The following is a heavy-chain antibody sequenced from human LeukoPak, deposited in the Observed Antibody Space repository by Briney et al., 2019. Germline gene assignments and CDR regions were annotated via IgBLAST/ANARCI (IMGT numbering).Heavy chain of an antibody. CDR2: IYPDDSDT. Sequence: GESLKISCRVYGYAFASHWIGWVRQVPGKGLEWMGIIYPDDSDTKYSPSFQGQVAFSADKSVNTAYLQWSSLKASDSAMYYCARFEVNHEDSSSFYYFDHWGQGTLVTVSS. V-gene: IGHV5-51*01. CDR1: GYAFASHW. J-gene: IGHJ4*02. D-gene: IGHD3-22*01. CDR3: ARFEVNHEDSSSFYYFDH.